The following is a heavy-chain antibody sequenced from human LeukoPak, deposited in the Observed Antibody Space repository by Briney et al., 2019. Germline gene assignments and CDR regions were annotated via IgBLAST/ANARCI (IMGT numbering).Heavy chain of an antibody. CDR3: ARRRDCSSTSCELYYYYYMDV. D-gene: IGHD2-2*01. CDR1: GGSISSSSYY. V-gene: IGHV4-39*01. CDR2: IYYSGST. J-gene: IGHJ6*03. Sequence: SETLSLTCTVSGGSISSSSYYWGWIRQPPGKGLEWIGSIYYSGSTYYNPSLKSRVTISVDTSKNQFSLKLSSVTAADTAVYYCARRRDCSSTSCELYYYYYMDVWGKGTTVTVSS.